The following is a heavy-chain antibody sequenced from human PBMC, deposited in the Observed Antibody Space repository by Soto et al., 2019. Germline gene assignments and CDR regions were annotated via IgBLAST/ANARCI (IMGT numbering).Heavy chain of an antibody. CDR1: GGSISSYY. V-gene: IGHV4-59*01. D-gene: IGHD5-18*01. CDR2: IYYSGST. CDR3: ARDQGYSYGTETFFDY. Sequence: TLSLTCTVSGGSISSYYWSWIRQPPGKGLEWIGYIYYSGSTNYNPSLKSRVTISVDTSKNQFSLKLSSVTAADTAVYYCARDQGYSYGTETFFDYWGQGTLVTVSS. J-gene: IGHJ4*02.